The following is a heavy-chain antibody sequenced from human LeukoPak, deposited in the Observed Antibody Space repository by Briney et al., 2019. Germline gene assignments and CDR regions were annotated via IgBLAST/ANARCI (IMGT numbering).Heavy chain of an antibody. J-gene: IGHJ4*02. D-gene: IGHD5-24*01. CDR2: ISGSGGST. Sequence: GGSLRLSCAASGFTVSSNYMSWVRQAPGKGLEWVSVISGSGGSTYYADSVKGRFTISRDNSKNTLHLQMNSLRAEDTAVYYCAKGDGYNLGDYWGQGTLVTVSS. CDR3: AKGDGYNLGDY. V-gene: IGHV3-23*01. CDR1: GFTVSSNY.